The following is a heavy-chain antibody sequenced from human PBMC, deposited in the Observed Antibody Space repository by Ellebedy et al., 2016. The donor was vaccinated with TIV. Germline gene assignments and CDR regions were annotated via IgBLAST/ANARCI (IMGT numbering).Heavy chain of an antibody. D-gene: IGHD6-19*01. CDR1: GFTFSSYA. CDR3: AKSRISSQYSSGWYPGYYYYGMDV. Sequence: GESLKISXAASGFTFSSYAMHWVRQAPGKGLEWVAVISYDGSNKYYADSVKGRFTISRDNSKNTLYLQMNSLRAEDTAVYYCAKSRISSQYSSGWYPGYYYYGMDVWGQGTTVTVSS. V-gene: IGHV3-30-3*02. J-gene: IGHJ6*02. CDR2: ISYDGSNK.